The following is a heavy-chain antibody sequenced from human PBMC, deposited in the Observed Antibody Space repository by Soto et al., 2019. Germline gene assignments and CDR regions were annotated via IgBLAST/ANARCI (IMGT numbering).Heavy chain of an antibody. CDR2: IYPGDSDT. J-gene: IGHJ6*02. Sequence: PGESLKISCKGSGYSFTSYWIGWVRQMPGKGLEWMGIIYPGDSDTRYSPSFQGQVTISADKSISTAYLQWSSLKASDTAMYYCARQVPSKNIVVVPAAMDVWGQGTTVTVSS. D-gene: IGHD2-2*01. CDR3: ARQVPSKNIVVVPAAMDV. CDR1: GYSFTSYW. V-gene: IGHV5-51*01.